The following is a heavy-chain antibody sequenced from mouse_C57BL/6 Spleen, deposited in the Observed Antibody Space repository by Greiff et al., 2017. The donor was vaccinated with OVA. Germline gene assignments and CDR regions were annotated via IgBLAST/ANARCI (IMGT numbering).Heavy chain of an antibody. D-gene: IGHD1-1*01. Sequence: VKLQESGPGLVAPSQSLSITCTVSGFSLTSYAISWVRQPPGKGLEWLGVIWTGGGTNYNSALKSRLSISKDNSKSQVFLKMNSLQTDDTARYYCARMDYYGSSPYAMDYWGQGTSVTVSS. CDR2: IWTGGGT. J-gene: IGHJ4*01. CDR1: GFSLTSYA. CDR3: ARMDYYGSSPYAMDY. V-gene: IGHV2-9-1*01.